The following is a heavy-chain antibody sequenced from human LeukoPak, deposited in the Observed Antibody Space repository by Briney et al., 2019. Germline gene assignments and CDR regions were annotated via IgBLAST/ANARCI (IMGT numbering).Heavy chain of an antibody. D-gene: IGHD3-9*01. V-gene: IGHV1-18*01. J-gene: IGHJ3*02. CDR1: GYTFSSFG. CDR3: ARDDGRYFDRLGHDAFDI. CDR2: INSYNGYA. Sequence: ASVKVSCKGSGYTFSSFGLSWVRQAPGQGLEWMGWINSYNGYANYAQKFQGRVTMTTDTSTSTAYMELRSLTSDDTAVYYCARDDGRYFDRLGHDAFDIWGQGTLVTVSS.